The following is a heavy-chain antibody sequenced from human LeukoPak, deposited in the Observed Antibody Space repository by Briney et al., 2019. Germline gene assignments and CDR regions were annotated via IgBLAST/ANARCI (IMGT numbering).Heavy chain of an antibody. D-gene: IGHD2-8*01. Sequence: PGGSLRLSCAASGFNLITYGMTWVRQAPGKGLEWVSGISGSGGSTYYADSSKGRFTISRDNSKNTVYLQMDSLRAEDTAVYYCARGPTNGQAFDYWGQGTLVSVSS. V-gene: IGHV3-23*01. J-gene: IGHJ4*02. CDR3: ARGPTNGQAFDY. CDR1: GFNLITYG. CDR2: ISGSGGST.